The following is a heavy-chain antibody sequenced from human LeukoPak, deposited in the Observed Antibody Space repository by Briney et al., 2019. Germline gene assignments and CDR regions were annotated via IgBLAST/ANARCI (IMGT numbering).Heavy chain of an antibody. CDR2: IRRKTDGETT. V-gene: IGHV3-15*01. J-gene: IGHJ4*02. CDR3: VTDLVIKGYFDY. Sequence: GGSLRLSCAASGFTFNNYAMSWVRQVPGKGLEWVGRIRRKTDGETTDHAAPVKGRFTISRDDSKNTLYLQMNSLKTEDTAVYYCVTDLVIKGYFDYWGQGALVTVSS. D-gene: IGHD2-21*01. CDR1: GFTFNNYA.